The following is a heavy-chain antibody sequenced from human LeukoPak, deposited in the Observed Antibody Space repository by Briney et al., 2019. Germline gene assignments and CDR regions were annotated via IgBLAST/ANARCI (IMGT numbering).Heavy chain of an antibody. V-gene: IGHV3-48*03. D-gene: IGHD3-10*01. J-gene: IGHJ4*02. CDR1: GFTFSSYE. CDR3: ARKSSGSYAY. Sequence: GGSLRLSCAASGFTFSSYEMNWVRQAPGKGLEWVSYISISGSITYYADSVKGRFTISRDNAKNSLYLQMNSLRAKDTAVYYCARKSSGSYAYWGQGTLVTVSS. CDR2: ISISGSIT.